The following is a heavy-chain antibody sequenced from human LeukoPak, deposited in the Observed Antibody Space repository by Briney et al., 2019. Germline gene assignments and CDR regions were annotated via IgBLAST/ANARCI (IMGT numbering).Heavy chain of an antibody. CDR2: ISSGSSTI. Sequence: PGGSLRLSCAASGFTFSIYSMNWVRQAPGKGLEWVAHISSGSSTIYYADSVKGRFTISRDNAKNSLYLQMNSLRDEDTAVYYCARDKRERGNWFDPWGQGTLVTVSS. CDR3: ARDKRERGNWFDP. J-gene: IGHJ5*02. D-gene: IGHD1-26*01. CDR1: GFTFSIYS. V-gene: IGHV3-48*02.